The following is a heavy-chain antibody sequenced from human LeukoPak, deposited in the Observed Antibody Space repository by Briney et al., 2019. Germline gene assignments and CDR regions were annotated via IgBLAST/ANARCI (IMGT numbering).Heavy chain of an antibody. CDR1: GFTFSSYS. J-gene: IGHJ3*02. Sequence: GGSLRLSCAASGFTFSSYSMNWVRQAPGKGLEWVSYISSSSSTIYYADSVKGRFTISRDNAKNSLYLQMNSLRAEDTAVYYCARERRSSWSGDAFDIWGQGTMVTVSS. CDR2: ISSSSSTI. V-gene: IGHV3-48*04. D-gene: IGHD6-13*01. CDR3: ARERRSSWSGDAFDI.